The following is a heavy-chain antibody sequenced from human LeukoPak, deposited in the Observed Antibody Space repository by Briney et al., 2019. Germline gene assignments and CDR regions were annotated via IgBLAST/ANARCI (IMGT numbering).Heavy chain of an antibody. Sequence: SEALSLTCAVSGVSISSPILWIGVRQLPGKGLEGIGEIYHSGSTNYNSSLKSRVTISVDKFKHQFSLRLSSVTAADTAVYSCARRGNFDYWGQGTLVTVSS. V-gene: IGHV4-4*02. CDR2: IYHSGST. CDR1: GVSISSPIL. CDR3: ARRGNFDY. J-gene: IGHJ4*02. D-gene: IGHD3-10*01.